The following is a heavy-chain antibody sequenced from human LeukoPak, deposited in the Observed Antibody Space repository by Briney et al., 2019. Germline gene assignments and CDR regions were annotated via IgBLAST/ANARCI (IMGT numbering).Heavy chain of an antibody. V-gene: IGHV5-51*01. CDR2: MYPSDSDT. CDR1: GYSFTTYW. D-gene: IGHD6-13*01. Sequence: GESLKISCKGSGYSFTTYWISWVRQMPGKGLEWMGIMYPSDSDTRYSPSFQDQVTISADKSISTAYLHWSSLKASDSAMYYCATHGVGSSWFGFDSWGQGTLVTVSS. J-gene: IGHJ4*02. CDR3: ATHGVGSSWFGFDS.